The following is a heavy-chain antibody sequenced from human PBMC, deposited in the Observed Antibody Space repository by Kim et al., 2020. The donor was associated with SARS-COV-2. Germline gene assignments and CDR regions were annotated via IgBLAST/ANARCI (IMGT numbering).Heavy chain of an antibody. Sequence: GGSLRLSCAASGFTFSSYAMHWVRQAPGKGLEWVAVISYDGSNKYYADSVKGRFTISRDNSKNTLYLQMNSLRAEDTAVYYCARGQYYYDSSAIEDWGQG. CDR1: GFTFSSYA. V-gene: IGHV3-30*04. CDR3: ARGQYYYDSSAIED. D-gene: IGHD3-22*01. CDR2: ISYDGSNK. J-gene: IGHJ1*01.